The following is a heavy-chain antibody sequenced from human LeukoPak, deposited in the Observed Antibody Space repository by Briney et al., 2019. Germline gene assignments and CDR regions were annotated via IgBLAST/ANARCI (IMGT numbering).Heavy chain of an antibody. CDR3: AREGSYLGHFDY. D-gene: IGHD1-26*01. CDR1: GGSISSYY. J-gene: IGHJ4*02. CDR2: IYTSGST. Sequence: PSETLSLTCTVSGGSISSYYWSWIRQPAGKGLEWIGRIYTSGSTNYNPSLKSRVTMSVDTSKNQFSLKLSSVTAADTAVYYCAREGSYLGHFDYWAREPWSPSPQ. V-gene: IGHV4-4*07.